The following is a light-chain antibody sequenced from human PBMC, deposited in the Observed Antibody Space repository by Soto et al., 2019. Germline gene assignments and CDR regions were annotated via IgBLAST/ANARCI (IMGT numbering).Light chain of an antibody. CDR3: QKYGSSRWT. V-gene: IGKV3-15*01. CDR1: QSVSSN. J-gene: IGKJ1*01. Sequence: EIVMTQSPATLSVSPGERATLSCRASQSVSSNLACYQQQPGQAPRLLIYGASTRATSIPARFSGSGSGTEFTLTISSLQSEDFAVYYCQKYGSSRWTCGQGTKGDIK. CDR2: GAS.